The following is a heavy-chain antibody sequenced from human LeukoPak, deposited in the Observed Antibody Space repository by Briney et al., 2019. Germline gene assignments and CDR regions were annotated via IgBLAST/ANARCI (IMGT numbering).Heavy chain of an antibody. V-gene: IGHV4-39*07. CDR2: IYYSGST. CDR3: ARGIAAAGNDY. J-gene: IGHJ4*02. CDR1: GGSISSGDYY. D-gene: IGHD6-13*01. Sequence: PSETLSLTCTVSGGSISSGDYYWSWIRQPPGKGLEWIGSIYYSGSTYYNPSLKSRVTISVDTSKNQFSLKLSSVTAADTAVYYCARGIAAAGNDYWGQGTLVTVSS.